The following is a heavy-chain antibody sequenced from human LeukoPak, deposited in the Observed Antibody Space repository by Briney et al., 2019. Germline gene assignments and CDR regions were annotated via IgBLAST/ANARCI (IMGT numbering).Heavy chain of an antibody. CDR1: GFTFSSYS. Sequence: GGSLRLSCAASGFTFSSYSMNWVRQAPGKGLEWVSSISSSSYIYYADSVKGRFTISRDNAKNSLYLQMNSLRAEDTAVYYCARGRASKRVFDYWGQGTLVTVSS. CDR2: ISSSSYI. V-gene: IGHV3-21*01. D-gene: IGHD4-11*01. CDR3: ARGRASKRVFDY. J-gene: IGHJ4*02.